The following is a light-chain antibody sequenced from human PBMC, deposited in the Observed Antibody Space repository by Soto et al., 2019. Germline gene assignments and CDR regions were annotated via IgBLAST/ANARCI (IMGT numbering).Light chain of an antibody. CDR2: SAT. CDR1: QSVNNR. V-gene: IGKV3D-15*01. Sequence: VMTQFPATLSASPGERVALSCRPSQSVNNRLAWYQQRPGQAPRLLIYSATLRAAGVPDRFTGRGSGTEFTLSISSLQSEDYGVYYCQQYNAWPPHTFGQGTRVE. J-gene: IGKJ2*01. CDR3: QQYNAWPPHT.